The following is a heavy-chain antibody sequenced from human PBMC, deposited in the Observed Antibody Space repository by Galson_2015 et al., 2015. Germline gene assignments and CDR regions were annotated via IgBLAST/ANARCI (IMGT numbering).Heavy chain of an antibody. V-gene: IGHV1-3*01. CDR3: ARDPSPDFWSGYLGQYSDWFDP. CDR1: GYTFTSYA. D-gene: IGHD3-3*01. CDR2: INAGNGNT. J-gene: IGHJ5*02. Sequence: SVKVSCKASGYTFTSYAMHWVRQAPGQRLEWMGWINAGNGNTKYSQKFQGRVTITRDTSASTAYMELSSLRSEDTAVYYCARDPSPDFWSGYLGQYSDWFDPWGLGTLVTVSS.